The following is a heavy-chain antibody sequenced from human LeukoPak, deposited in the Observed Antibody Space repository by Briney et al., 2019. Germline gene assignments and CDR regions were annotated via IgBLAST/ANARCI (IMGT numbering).Heavy chain of an antibody. CDR3: AKRLRGDDAFDI. V-gene: IGHV3-23*01. Sequence: GGSLTLSCAPSGFTSSSYAVSWVRQAPGKGLEWVSAFSGSGGSTYYADSVEGRLTISRDNAKNSLYLQMNSLRAEDTAVYYCAKRLRGDDAFDIWDQGTMVTVS. CDR1: GFTSSSYA. J-gene: IGHJ3*02. D-gene: IGHD3-10*01. CDR2: FSGSGGST.